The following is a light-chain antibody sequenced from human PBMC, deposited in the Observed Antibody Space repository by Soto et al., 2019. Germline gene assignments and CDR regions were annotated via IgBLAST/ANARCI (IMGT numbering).Light chain of an antibody. CDR3: QQYYNLPWT. Sequence: DILMTQTPDSLAVSLGERATINCKSSQTVLYNSKNDSYLTWYQQKPGQSPKVLIYWASTRESGVPDRFSGSGSGTDFTLPISSLQAEDVAVYYCQQYYNLPWTFGQGTKVDI. CDR1: QTVLYNSKNDSY. J-gene: IGKJ1*01. V-gene: IGKV4-1*01. CDR2: WAS.